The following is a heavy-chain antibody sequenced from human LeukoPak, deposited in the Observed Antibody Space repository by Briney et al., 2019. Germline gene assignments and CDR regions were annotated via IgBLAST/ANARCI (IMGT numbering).Heavy chain of an antibody. CDR3: ARRSKAPSEDLDY. CDR1: GFTFSDYY. CDR2: ISSSSSYT. D-gene: IGHD4-11*01. V-gene: IGHV3-11*06. J-gene: IGHJ4*02. Sequence: PGGSLRLSCAASGFTFSDYYMSWIRQAPGKGLEWVSYISSSSSYTNYADSVKGRFTISRDNAKNSLYLQMNSLRAEDTAVYYCARRSKAPSEDLDYWGQGTLVTVSS.